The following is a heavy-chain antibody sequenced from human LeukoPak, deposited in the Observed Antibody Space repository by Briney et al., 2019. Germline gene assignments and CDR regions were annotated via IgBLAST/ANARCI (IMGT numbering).Heavy chain of an antibody. V-gene: IGHV3-21*01. CDR2: ISSSSSYI. D-gene: IGHD4/OR15-4a*01. J-gene: IGHJ4*02. CDR1: GFTFSSYS. Sequence: GGSLRLSCAASGFTFSSYSMNWVRQAPGNGLEWVSSISSSSSYIYYADSVKGRFTISRDNAKNSLYLQMNSLRAEDTAVYYCARGPNPAHFDYWGQGTLVTVSS. CDR3: ARGPNPAHFDY.